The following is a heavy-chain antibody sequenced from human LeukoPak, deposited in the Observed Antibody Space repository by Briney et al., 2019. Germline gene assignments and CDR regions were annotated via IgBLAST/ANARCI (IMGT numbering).Heavy chain of an antibody. Sequence: GGSLRLSCAASGFTFSSYAMSWVRQAPGKGLEWVSYISSSSSAISYADSVRGRFTISRDNSKNTLYPQMNSLRAEDTAVYYCAKDLGWGHRIGIVGATRVDYWGQGTLVTVSS. CDR1: GFTFSSYA. CDR3: AKDLGWGHRIGIVGATRVDY. CDR2: ISSSSSAI. V-gene: IGHV3-48*01. J-gene: IGHJ4*02. D-gene: IGHD1-26*01.